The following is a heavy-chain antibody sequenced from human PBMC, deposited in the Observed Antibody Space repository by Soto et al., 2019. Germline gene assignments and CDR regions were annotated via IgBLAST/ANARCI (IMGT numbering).Heavy chain of an antibody. D-gene: IGHD3-22*01. CDR3: ARYRLPKSSGFFPFDY. Sequence: QIQLVQSGAEVKKPGASVKVSCKASGYTFNIYGINWVRQAPGQGLEWMGWTSAFNGKTKYAQNVQGRATMTTDTTSRTAYEELRSLRPDDTAAYYCARYRLPKSSGFFPFDYWGHGTLVTVSS. CDR1: GYTFNIYG. J-gene: IGHJ4*01. CDR2: TSAFNGKT. V-gene: IGHV1-18*01.